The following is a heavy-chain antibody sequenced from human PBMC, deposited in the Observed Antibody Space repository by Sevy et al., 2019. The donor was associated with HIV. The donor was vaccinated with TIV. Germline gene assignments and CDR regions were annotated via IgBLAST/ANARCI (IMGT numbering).Heavy chain of an antibody. J-gene: IGHJ4*02. CDR2: ISSSSSYI. CDR3: ARKEDSSSWYLRGGRLYYFDY. D-gene: IGHD6-13*01. V-gene: IGHV3-21*01. CDR1: GFTFSSYS. Sequence: SGYLRLSCAASGFTFSSYSMNWVRQAPGKGLERVSSISSSSSYIYYADSVKGRFTVSRDNAKNSLYLQMNSLRAEDTAVYYCARKEDSSSWYLRGGRLYYFDYWGQGTLVTVSS.